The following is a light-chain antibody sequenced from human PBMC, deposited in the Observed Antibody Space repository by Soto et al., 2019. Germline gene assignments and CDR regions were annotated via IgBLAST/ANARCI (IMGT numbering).Light chain of an antibody. CDR2: ENN. V-gene: IGLV1-40*01. Sequence: QSVLTQPPSVSEAPGQRVTISCTGSSSNIGAGYEAHWYQQVPGTATKLLIYENNNRPSGVPDRFSGSKSGTSASLAITGLQAEDEAEYYCQSYDSSLSGYVFGTGTKLNVL. CDR3: QSYDSSLSGYV. J-gene: IGLJ1*01. CDR1: SSNIGAGYE.